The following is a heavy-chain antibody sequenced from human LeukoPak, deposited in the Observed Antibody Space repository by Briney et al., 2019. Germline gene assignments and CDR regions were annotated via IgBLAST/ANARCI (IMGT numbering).Heavy chain of an antibody. CDR1: GYTFTSYY. D-gene: IGHD2-2*01. CDR2: INPSGGST. J-gene: IGHJ6*02. CDR3: ARTLPAAGRSYYYGMDV. V-gene: IGHV1-46*01. Sequence: ASMKVSCKASGYTFTSYYMHWVRQAPGQGLEWMGIINPSGGSTSYAQKFQGRVTMTRDTSTSTVYMELSSLRSEDTAVYYCARTLPAAGRSYYYGMDVWGQGTTVTVSS.